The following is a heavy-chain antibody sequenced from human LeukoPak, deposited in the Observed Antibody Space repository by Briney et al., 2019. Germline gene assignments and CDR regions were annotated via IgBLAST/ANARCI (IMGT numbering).Heavy chain of an antibody. CDR1: GFTFSSYS. J-gene: IGHJ4*02. CDR2: ITSSSGTM. Sequence: PGGSLRPSCAASGFTFSSYSMNWVRQAPGKGLEWVSYITSSSGTMYYADSVKGRFTISRDNAKNSLYLQMNSLRAEDTAVYYCARVIRSGYYYFEYWGQGTLVTVSS. D-gene: IGHD5-12*01. V-gene: IGHV3-48*01. CDR3: ARVIRSGYYYFEY.